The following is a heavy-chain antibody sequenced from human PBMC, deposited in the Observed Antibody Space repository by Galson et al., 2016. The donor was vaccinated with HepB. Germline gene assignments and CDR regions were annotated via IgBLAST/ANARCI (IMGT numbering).Heavy chain of an antibody. CDR3: ARSANFEWYLDY. V-gene: IGHV1-69*06. CDR2: VIPIFGKT. CDR1: GGTFISYT. J-gene: IGHJ4*02. Sequence: SVKVSCKGSGGTFISYTINWLRLTPGRGLEWMGGVIPIFGKTDYPQKFQGRVTITADTSTGTVYMELHSLRSEDTAVYYCARSANFEWYLDYWGQGTLVTVSS. D-gene: IGHD3-9*01.